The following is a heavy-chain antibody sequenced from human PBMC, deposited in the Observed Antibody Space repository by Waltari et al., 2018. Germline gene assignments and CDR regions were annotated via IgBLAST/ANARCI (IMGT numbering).Heavy chain of an antibody. V-gene: IGHV4-4*07. CDR3: ATGTGSGWYGDYFDY. CDR2: VYTSGSF. CDR1: GVPINSYS. Sequence: QVLLQESGPGLVKPSETLSLTCSVSGVPINSYSWTWIRQPAGKGLEWIGRVYTSGSFTSNPSVEGRVIMSVDMSSNQVSLKLTSVTAADTAVYFCATGTGSGWYGDYFDYWGQGILVTVSS. J-gene: IGHJ4*02. D-gene: IGHD6-19*01.